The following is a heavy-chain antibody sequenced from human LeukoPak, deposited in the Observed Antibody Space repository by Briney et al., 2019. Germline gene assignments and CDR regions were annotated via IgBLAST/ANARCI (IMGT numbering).Heavy chain of an antibody. CDR3: ARGRYCSADICSGGDAFDI. J-gene: IGHJ3*02. D-gene: IGHD2-15*01. CDR2: IHTRGST. CDR1: GGSINSYY. Sequence: SETLSLTCTVSGGSINSYYWSWIRQPAGKGLEWIGRIHTRGSTNYNPSLKSRVTMSVDTSKNQFSLKLSSVTAADTAVYYCARGRYCSADICSGGDAFDIWGQGTMVSVSS. V-gene: IGHV4-4*07.